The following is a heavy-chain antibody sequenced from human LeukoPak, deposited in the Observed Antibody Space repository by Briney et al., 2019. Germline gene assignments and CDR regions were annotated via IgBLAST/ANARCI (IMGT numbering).Heavy chain of an antibody. CDR2: ISAYNGNT. J-gene: IGHJ4*02. Sequence: ASVKVSCKASGYIFISYGISWVRQAPGQGLEWMGWISAYNGNTKYAQKLQGRVTMTTDTSTSTAYMELRGLRSDDTAVYYCARAGAYIYGFDYWGQGTLVTVSS. D-gene: IGHD5-18*01. CDR3: ARAGAYIYGFDY. V-gene: IGHV1-18*01. CDR1: GYIFISYG.